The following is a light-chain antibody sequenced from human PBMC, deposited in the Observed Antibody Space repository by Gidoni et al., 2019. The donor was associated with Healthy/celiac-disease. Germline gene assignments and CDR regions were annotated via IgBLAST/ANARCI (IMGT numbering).Light chain of an antibody. V-gene: IGLV2-23*01. CDR3: CSYAGSSTYV. J-gene: IGLJ1*01. Sequence: QSALTQPASASGSPGQSITISCTGTSSDVRSYNLVSWYQQHPGKAPKLMIYEGSKRPSGVSNRFSGSKSGNTASLTISGLQAEDEADYYCCSYAGSSTYVFGTGTKVTVL. CDR1: SSDVRSYNL. CDR2: EGS.